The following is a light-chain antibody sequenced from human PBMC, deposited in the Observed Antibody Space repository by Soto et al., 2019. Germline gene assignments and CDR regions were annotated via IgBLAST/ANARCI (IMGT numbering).Light chain of an antibody. V-gene: IGLV2-23*02. J-gene: IGLJ1*01. Sequence: QSALTQPASVSGSPGQSLSISCTGASSDVGRYNLVSWYQQHPGKAPKLMISEVSKRPSGVSHRFSGSRSGNTASLTISGLHAEDEADYYCCSYAGSDYVFGTGTKLTVL. CDR1: SSDVGRYNL. CDR2: EVS. CDR3: CSYAGSDYV.